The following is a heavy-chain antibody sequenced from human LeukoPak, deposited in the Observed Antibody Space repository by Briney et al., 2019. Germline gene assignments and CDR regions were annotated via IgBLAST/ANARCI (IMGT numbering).Heavy chain of an antibody. CDR2: IYTSEST. CDR1: GGSISSSNYY. D-gene: IGHD1-26*01. V-gene: IGHV4-61*02. Sequence: SETLSLTCSVSGGSISSSNYYWSWIRQPAGKGLEWIGRIYTSESTNYNPSLKSRVTISVDTSRNQFSLKLSSVSAADTAVYYCARYSGMGYSPGTYSNSWGQGTRVTVSS. CDR3: ARYSGMGYSPGTYSNS. J-gene: IGHJ4*02.